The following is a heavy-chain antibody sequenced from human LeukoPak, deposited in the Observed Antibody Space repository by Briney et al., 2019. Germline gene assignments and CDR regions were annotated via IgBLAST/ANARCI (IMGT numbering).Heavy chain of an antibody. CDR1: GFTFSRYW. Sequence: GGSLRLSCAASGFTFSRYWMSWVRQAPGKGLEWVSTIYSGGGTYYADSVKGRFTISRDNSRNTLYLQMNSLRAEDTAVYYCARDRDYYDSSGYHYWGQGTLSPSPQ. CDR3: ARDRDYYDSSGYHY. D-gene: IGHD3-22*01. J-gene: IGHJ4*02. V-gene: IGHV3-53*01. CDR2: IYSGGGT.